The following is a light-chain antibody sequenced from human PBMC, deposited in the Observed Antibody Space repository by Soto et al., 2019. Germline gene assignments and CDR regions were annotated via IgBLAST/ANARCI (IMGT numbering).Light chain of an antibody. CDR1: QSVSSSY. Sequence: EIMMTQSPDTLSVSPGERATLSCRASQSVSSSYLAWYQQKPGQAPRLLIYGASNRATGIPGRFSGSGSGTYFTLTISSLESEDFAIYYCQQRDNWPLTFGGGTKVDIK. J-gene: IGKJ4*01. CDR3: QQRDNWPLT. CDR2: GAS. V-gene: IGKV3D-20*02.